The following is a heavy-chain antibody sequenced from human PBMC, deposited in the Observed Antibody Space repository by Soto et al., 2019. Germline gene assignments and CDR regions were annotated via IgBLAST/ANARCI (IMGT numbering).Heavy chain of an antibody. V-gene: IGHV3-53*04. J-gene: IGHJ6*03. D-gene: IGHD3-22*01. CDR3: ARGFQPISSAYYYYYYMDV. CDR1: GFTVSSNY. Sequence: EVQLVESGGGLVQPGGSLRLSCAASGFTVSSNYMSWVRQAPGKGLERGSVIYSGRSRYYADSVKGRFTISRHNSKNTLDVQVNSPGAEDTAVYYWARGFQPISSAYYYYYYMDVWGKGATVTVSS. CDR2: IYSGRSR.